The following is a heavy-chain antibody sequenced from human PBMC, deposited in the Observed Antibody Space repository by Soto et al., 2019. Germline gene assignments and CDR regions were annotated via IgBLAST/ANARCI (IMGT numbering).Heavy chain of an antibody. D-gene: IGHD2-2*01. V-gene: IGHV4-34*01. CDR2: INHSGST. Sequence: PSETLSLTCAVYGGSFSGYYWSWIRQPPWKGLEWIGEINHSGSTNYNPSLKSRVTISVDTSKNQFSLKLSSVTAADTAVYYCASRGYCSSTSCSNWFDPWGQGTLVTVSS. CDR1: GGSFSGYY. CDR3: ASRGYCSSTSCSNWFDP. J-gene: IGHJ5*02.